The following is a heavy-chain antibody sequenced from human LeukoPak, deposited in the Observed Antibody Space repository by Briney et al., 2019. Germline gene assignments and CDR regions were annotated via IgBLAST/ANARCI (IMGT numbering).Heavy chain of an antibody. CDR1: GFSFSSYS. CDR2: ISSSSSYI. V-gene: IGHV3-21*01. D-gene: IGHD3-3*01. J-gene: IGHJ4*02. CDR3: ARDWYHFQDLSY. Sequence: PGGSLRLSCAASGFSFSSYSMNWVRQAPGKGLEWVSSISSSSSYIYYADSVKGRFTIYRDNAKNSLYLQMNSLRAEDTAVYYCARDWYHFQDLSYWGQGPLVTVSS.